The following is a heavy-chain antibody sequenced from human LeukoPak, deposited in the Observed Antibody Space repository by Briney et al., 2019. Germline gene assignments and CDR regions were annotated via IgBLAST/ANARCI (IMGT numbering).Heavy chain of an antibody. Sequence: GGSLRLSCAASGFTISTYAMTWVRQAPGKGLEWVSSITSSGATTYYADSVKGRFTISRDISKNTLYLQMNSLTAEDSAVYYCAREGSVTARPFVSIDYWGQGTLVTVSS. D-gene: IGHD6-6*01. CDR3: AREGSVTARPFVSIDY. J-gene: IGHJ4*02. V-gene: IGHV3-23*01. CDR2: ITSSGATT. CDR1: GFTISTYA.